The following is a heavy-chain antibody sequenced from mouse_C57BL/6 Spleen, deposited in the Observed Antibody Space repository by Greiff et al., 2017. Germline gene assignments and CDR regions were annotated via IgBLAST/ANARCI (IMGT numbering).Heavy chain of an antibody. J-gene: IGHJ3*01. CDR3: ARGAGPAWFAY. V-gene: IGHV1-22*01. Sequence: VQLKQSGPELVKPGASVKMSCKASGYTFTDYNMHWVKQSHGKSLEWIGYINPNNGGTSYNQKFKGKATLTVNKSSSTANVGLRSLTSEDSAVYCCARGAGPAWFAYWGQGTLVTVSA. CDR1: GYTFTDYN. CDR2: INPNNGGT. D-gene: IGHD3-1*01.